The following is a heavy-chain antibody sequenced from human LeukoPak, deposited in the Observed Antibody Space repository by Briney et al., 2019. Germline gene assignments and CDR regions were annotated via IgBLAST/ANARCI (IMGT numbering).Heavy chain of an antibody. J-gene: IGHJ3*02. CDR3: ARRPPNYYDYVWGSYAAYAFDI. CDR1: GGSISSYY. V-gene: IGHV4-59*08. CDR2: IYYSGST. D-gene: IGHD3-16*01. Sequence: KTSETLSLTCTVSGGSISSYYWSWIRQPPGKGLEWIGYIYYSGSTNYNPSLKSRVTISVDTSKNQFSLKLSSVTAADTAVYYCARRPPNYYDYVWGSYAAYAFDIWGQGTMVTVSS.